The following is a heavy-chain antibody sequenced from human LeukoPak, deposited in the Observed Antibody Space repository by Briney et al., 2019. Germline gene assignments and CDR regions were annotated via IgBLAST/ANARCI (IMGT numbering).Heavy chain of an antibody. Sequence: ASVKASCKASGYTFTSYDINWVRQATGQGLEWMGWMNPNSGNTGYAQKFQGRVTMTRNTSISTAYMELSSLRSEDTAVYYCARSYGDGDAFDIWGQGTMVTVSS. CDR3: ARSYGDGDAFDI. V-gene: IGHV1-8*01. CDR2: MNPNSGNT. CDR1: GYTFTSYD. D-gene: IGHD4-17*01. J-gene: IGHJ3*02.